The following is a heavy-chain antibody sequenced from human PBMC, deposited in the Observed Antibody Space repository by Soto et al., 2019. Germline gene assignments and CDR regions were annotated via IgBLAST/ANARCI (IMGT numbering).Heavy chain of an antibody. CDR3: ASRGYSSSWYPPANNWFEP. V-gene: IGHV1-2*02. Sequence: ASVKVSCKASGYTFTGYYMHWVRQAPGQGLEWMGWINPNSGGTNYAQKFQGRVTMTRDTSISTAYMELSRLRSDDTAVYYCASRGYSSSWYPPANNWFEPWGQGTLVTVSS. D-gene: IGHD6-13*01. CDR1: GYTFTGYY. J-gene: IGHJ5*02. CDR2: INPNSGGT.